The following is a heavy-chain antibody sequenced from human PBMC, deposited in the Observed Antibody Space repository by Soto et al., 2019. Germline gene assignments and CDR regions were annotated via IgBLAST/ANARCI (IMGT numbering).Heavy chain of an antibody. CDR2: VFYTGFT. V-gene: IGHV4-39*01. D-gene: IGHD1-20*01. CDR3: ASSQKGYNWNYFDH. CDR1: GGSISGRYYY. Sequence: SETLSLTCAVSGGSISGRYYYWGWLRQSPGRGPEWIGSVFYTGFTSYNPSLESRVSVSVDTSKNQFSQKVSAVTAADTAVYYCASSQKGYNWNYFDHWGQGALVTVSS. J-gene: IGHJ4*02.